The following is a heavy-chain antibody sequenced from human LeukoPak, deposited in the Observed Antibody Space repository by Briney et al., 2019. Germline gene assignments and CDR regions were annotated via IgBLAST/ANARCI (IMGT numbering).Heavy chain of an antibody. CDR2: INHSGST. CDR1: GGSFSGYY. D-gene: IGHD3-10*01. Sequence: SETLSLTCAVYGGSFSGYYWSWIRQPPGKGLEWIGEINHSGSTNYNPSLKSRVTISVDTSKNQFSLKLSSVTAADTAVYYCAPGEPYYYMDVWGKGTTVTVS. V-gene: IGHV4-34*01. J-gene: IGHJ6*03. CDR3: APGEPYYYMDV.